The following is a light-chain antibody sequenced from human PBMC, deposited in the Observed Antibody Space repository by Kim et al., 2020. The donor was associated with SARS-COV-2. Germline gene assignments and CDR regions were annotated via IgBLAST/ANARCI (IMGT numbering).Light chain of an antibody. V-gene: IGKV4-1*01. Sequence: ATINCKSSQSVLYSSKNTNYLGLYQQKPGQPPKLLIYWASTRESGVPDRFSGSGSGTDFTLTISSLQAEDVAVYYCQQYYSSPLTFGGGTKVDIK. CDR2: WAS. CDR1: QSVLYSSKNTNY. J-gene: IGKJ4*01. CDR3: QQYYSSPLT.